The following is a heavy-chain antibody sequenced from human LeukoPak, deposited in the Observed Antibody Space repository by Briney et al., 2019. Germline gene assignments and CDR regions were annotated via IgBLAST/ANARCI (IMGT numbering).Heavy chain of an antibody. J-gene: IGHJ5*02. Sequence: GASVKVSCKASGYTFTSYAMHWVRQAPGQRLEWMGIINPSGGSTSYAQKFQGRVTMTRDTSTSTVYMELSSLRSEDTAVYYCARGSYDWLLSQPHNWFDPWGQGTLVTVSS. CDR2: INPSGGST. CDR3: ARGSYDWLLSQPHNWFDP. CDR1: GYTFTSYA. V-gene: IGHV1-46*01. D-gene: IGHD3-9*01.